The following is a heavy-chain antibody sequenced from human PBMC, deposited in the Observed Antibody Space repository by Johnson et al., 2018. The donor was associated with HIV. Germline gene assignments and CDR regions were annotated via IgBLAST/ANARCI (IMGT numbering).Heavy chain of an antibody. CDR2: ISWNSGSI. Sequence: VQLVESGGVVVQPGGSLRLSCAASGFTFDDYAMYWVRQGPGKGLEWVSGISWNSGSIGYADSVKGRFTISRDNAKNSLYLQMNSLRAEDTAFYYCAKVMHGYSYGYMNHDAFDIWGQGTMVTVSS. CDR1: GFTFDDYA. J-gene: IGHJ3*02. V-gene: IGHV3-9*01. D-gene: IGHD5-18*01. CDR3: AKVMHGYSYGYMNHDAFDI.